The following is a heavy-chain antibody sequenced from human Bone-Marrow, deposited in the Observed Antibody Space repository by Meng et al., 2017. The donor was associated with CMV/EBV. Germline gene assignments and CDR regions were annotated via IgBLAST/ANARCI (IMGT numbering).Heavy chain of an antibody. CDR3: ARVGYDILTGYPADAFDI. J-gene: IGHJ3*02. V-gene: IGHV1-46*02. D-gene: IGHD3-9*01. Sequence: ASVKVSCKASGGTFNIYAITWVRQAPGQGLEWMGIINPSGGSTSYAQKFQGRVTMTRDTSTSTVYMELSSLRSEDTAVYYCARVGYDILTGYPADAFDIWGQGKMVTVSS. CDR2: INPSGGST. CDR1: GGTFNIYA.